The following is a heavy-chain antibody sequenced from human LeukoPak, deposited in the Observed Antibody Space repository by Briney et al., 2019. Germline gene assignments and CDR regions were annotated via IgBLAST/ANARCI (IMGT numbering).Heavy chain of an antibody. D-gene: IGHD6-19*01. V-gene: IGHV3-53*01. CDR2: IYSGGST. J-gene: IGHJ3*02. CDR3: AREAGIAVAGTDHDAFDI. CDR1: GFTVSSNY. Sequence: GGSLRLSCAASGFTVSSNYMSWVRQAPGKGLEWVSVIYSGGSTYYADSVKGRFTISRDNSKNTLYLQMNSLRAEDTAVYYCAREAGIAVAGTDHDAFDIWGQGTMVTVSS.